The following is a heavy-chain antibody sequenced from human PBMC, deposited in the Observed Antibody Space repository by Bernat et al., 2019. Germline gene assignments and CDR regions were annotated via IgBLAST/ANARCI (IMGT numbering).Heavy chain of an antibody. Sequence: EVQLVESGGGLIQPGGSLRLSCAASGFTVSSNYMSWVRQAPGKGLEWVSVIYSGGSTYYADSVKGRFTISRDNSKNTLYLQMNSLRAEDTAVYYCARVLGGRYYYYYYMDVWGKGTTVTVSS. J-gene: IGHJ6*03. CDR3: ARVLGGRYYYYYYMDV. D-gene: IGHD1-26*01. V-gene: IGHV3-53*01. CDR2: IYSGGST. CDR1: GFTVSSNY.